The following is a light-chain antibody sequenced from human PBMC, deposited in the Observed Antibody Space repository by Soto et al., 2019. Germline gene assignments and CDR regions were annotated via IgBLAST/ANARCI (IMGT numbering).Light chain of an antibody. Sequence: TNPATVSGSPGQSGTISCTGSSSDVGSYNRVSWYQQPPDTAPKLIIYDVSNRPSGVSDRFSGSKYGNTASLTISGLQAEDEADYYCNSYTTRTTYVFGTGTKVTV. V-gene: IGLV2-18*02. CDR3: NSYTTRTTYV. CDR1: SSDVGSYNR. J-gene: IGLJ1*01. CDR2: DVS.